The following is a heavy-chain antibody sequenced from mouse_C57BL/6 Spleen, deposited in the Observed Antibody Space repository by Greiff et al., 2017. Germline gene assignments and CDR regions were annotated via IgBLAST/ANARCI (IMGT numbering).Heavy chain of an antibody. Sequence: QVQLKQPGAELVKPGASVKLSCKASGYTFTSYWMHWVKQRPGQGLEWIGMIHPNSGSTNYNEKFKSKATLTVDKSSSTAYMQLSSLTSEDSAVYYCASSFITTVVEAYWGQGTLVTVSA. D-gene: IGHD1-1*01. CDR2: IHPNSGST. V-gene: IGHV1-64*01. CDR1: GYTFTSYW. J-gene: IGHJ3*01. CDR3: ASSFITTVVEAY.